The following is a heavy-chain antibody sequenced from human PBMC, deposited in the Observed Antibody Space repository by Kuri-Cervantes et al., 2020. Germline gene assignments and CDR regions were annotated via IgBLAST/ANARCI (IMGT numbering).Heavy chain of an antibody. V-gene: IGHV4-38-2*01. CDR3: ARGPTRSGGRRVFDI. D-gene: IGHD1-1*01. CDR1: GYSISSGYY. CDR2: IYHSGST. J-gene: IGHJ3*02. Sequence: GSLRLSCAVSGYSISSGYYWGWIRQPPGKGLEWIGSIYHSGSTHYNPSLKSRVTISVDTSKNQFSLKLSSVTAADTAVYYCARGPTRSGGRRVFDIWGQGTMVTVSS.